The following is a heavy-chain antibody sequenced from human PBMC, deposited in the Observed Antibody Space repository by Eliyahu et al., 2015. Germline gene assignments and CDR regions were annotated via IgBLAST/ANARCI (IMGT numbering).Heavy chain of an antibody. J-gene: IGHJ4*02. CDR3: ARRQETSWSFDY. D-gene: IGHD6-13*01. CDR2: IDYIGST. CDR1: GDSFRLYY. Sequence: QMQLQESGPGLVKPSETLSLTCTVSGDSFRLYYWNWIRQSPGRGLEWIGSIDYIGSTNYSPSLMSRVVMSIDTSKKQLSLTLSAVTAADTAMYYCARRQETSWSFDYWGPGALVTVSS. V-gene: IGHV4-59*01.